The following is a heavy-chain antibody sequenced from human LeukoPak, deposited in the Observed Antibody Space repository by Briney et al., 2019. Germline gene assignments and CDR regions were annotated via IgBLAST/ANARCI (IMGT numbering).Heavy chain of an antibody. CDR3: ASSSWYALDY. CDR2: ISSSGSTM. V-gene: IGHV3-48*03. CDR1: GFTFSSYE. Sequence: GGSLRLSCAASGFTFSSYEMNWVRQAPGKGLEWISYISSSGSTMYYADSVKGRFSISRDNAKNSLYLQMNSLRAEDTAIYYCASSSWYALDYWGQGTLVTVSS. J-gene: IGHJ4*02. D-gene: IGHD6-13*01.